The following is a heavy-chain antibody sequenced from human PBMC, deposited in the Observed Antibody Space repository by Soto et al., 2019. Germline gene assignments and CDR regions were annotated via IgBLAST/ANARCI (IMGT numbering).Heavy chain of an antibody. Sequence: QVQLVESGGGLVKPGGSLRLSCAASGFTFSDYYMSWIRQAPGKGLEWVSYISSSSSYTNYADSVKGRFTISRDNAKNSLYLQMNSLRAEDTAVYYCANSGSYDFDRYFDLWGRGTLVTVSS. CDR2: ISSSSSYT. CDR1: GFTFSDYY. V-gene: IGHV3-11*06. D-gene: IGHD1-26*01. CDR3: ANSGSYDFDRYFDL. J-gene: IGHJ2*01.